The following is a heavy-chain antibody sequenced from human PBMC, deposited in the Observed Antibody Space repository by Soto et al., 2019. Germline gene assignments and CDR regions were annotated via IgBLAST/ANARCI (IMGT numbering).Heavy chain of an antibody. J-gene: IGHJ4*02. D-gene: IGHD3-10*02. CDR1: GGSITSGGHY. V-gene: IGHV4-31*03. CDR3: ARVDHRGYFSVLTDF. Sequence: SETLSLTCTVSGGSITSGGHYWGWIRQYPGKGLEWIGHIYDSGNMYFYSPSLKSRVTISADTSRNQFSLSLSSLTAADTAVYCARVDHRGYFSVLTDFWGQGILVTVSS. CDR2: IYDSGNMY.